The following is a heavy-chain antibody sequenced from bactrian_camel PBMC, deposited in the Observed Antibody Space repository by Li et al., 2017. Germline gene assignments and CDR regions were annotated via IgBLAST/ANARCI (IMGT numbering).Heavy chain of an antibody. V-gene: IGHV3-2*01. CDR1: GFTFRNYD. CDR2: IRTDGSTT. Sequence: VQLVESGGGLVQPGGSLRLSCAASGFTFRNYDMIWVRQSPGKGLEWVSSIRTDGSTTYYADSVKGRFTISRDNAKNTVYLEMNSLKAEDSAQYYCATTGFDYWSQGTQVTVSS. D-gene: IGHD5*01. J-gene: IGHJ6*01. CDR3: ATTGFDY.